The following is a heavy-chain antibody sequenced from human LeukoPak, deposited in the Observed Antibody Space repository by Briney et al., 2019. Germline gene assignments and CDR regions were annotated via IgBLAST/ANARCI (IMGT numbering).Heavy chain of an antibody. Sequence: SQTLSLTCAISGDSVCSNSAAWNWIRQSPSRGLEWLGRTYYRSKWYTDYAVSVKGRITINPDTSKTQFSLNLTSVTAADTAVYYCLRNFDYWGQGTLVTVSS. J-gene: IGHJ4*02. D-gene: IGHD1-14*01. CDR3: LRNFDY. V-gene: IGHV6-1*01. CDR2: TYYRSKWYT. CDR1: GDSVCSNSAA.